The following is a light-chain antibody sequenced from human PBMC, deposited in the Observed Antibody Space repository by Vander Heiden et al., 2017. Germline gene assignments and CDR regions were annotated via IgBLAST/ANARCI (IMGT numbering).Light chain of an antibody. V-gene: IGKV1-5*03. CDR2: RAS. CDR3: QQQDSYPLT. Sequence: DTQMTPSPSTLSASLGERVTITCRASQSISTWLAWYQQNPGKAPKLLISRASSLESGVPSTFSGSGSGTEFTLTISSLQPDDFATYYCQQQDSYPLTFGGGTKVEIK. J-gene: IGKJ4*01. CDR1: QSISTW.